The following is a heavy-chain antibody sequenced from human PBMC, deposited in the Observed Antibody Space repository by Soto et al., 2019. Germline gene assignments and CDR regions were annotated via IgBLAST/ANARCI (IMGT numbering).Heavy chain of an antibody. V-gene: IGHV4-59*01. Sequence: SETLSLTCTVSGGSISSYYWSWIRQPPGKGLEWIGYIYYSGSTNYNPSLKSRVTISVDTSKNQFSLKLSSVTAADTAVYYCARGMYATTVTTYFDYWGQGTLVTVSS. CDR2: IYYSGST. J-gene: IGHJ4*02. CDR3: ARGMYATTVTTYFDY. D-gene: IGHD4-17*01. CDR1: GGSISSYY.